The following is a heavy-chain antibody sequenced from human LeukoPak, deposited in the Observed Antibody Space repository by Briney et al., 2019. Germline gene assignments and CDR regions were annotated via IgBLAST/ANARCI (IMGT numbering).Heavy chain of an antibody. CDR3: ASLAAAGFYYYYYMDV. CDR1: GFTFSSYA. CDR2: ISYDGSNK. J-gene: IGHJ6*03. D-gene: IGHD6-13*01. V-gene: IGHV3-30*01. Sequence: GGSLRPSCAASGFTFSSYAMHWVRQAPGKGLEWVAVISYDGSNKYYADSVKGRFTISRDNSKNTLYLQMNSLRAEDTAVYYCASLAAAGFYYYYYMDVWGKGTTVTVSS.